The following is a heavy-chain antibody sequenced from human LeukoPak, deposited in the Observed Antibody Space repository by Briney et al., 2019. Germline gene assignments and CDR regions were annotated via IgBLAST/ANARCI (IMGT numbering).Heavy chain of an antibody. CDR3: AREGGGYYDSSGYYYSY. D-gene: IGHD3-22*01. CDR2: ISSNGGST. Sequence: GGSLRLSCAASGFTFSSCAMHWVRQAPGKGLEYVSAISSNGGSTYYANSVKGRFTISRDNSKNTLYLQMGSLRAEDMAVYYCAREGGGYYDSSGYYYSYWGQGTLVTVSS. V-gene: IGHV3-64*01. J-gene: IGHJ4*02. CDR1: GFTFSSCA.